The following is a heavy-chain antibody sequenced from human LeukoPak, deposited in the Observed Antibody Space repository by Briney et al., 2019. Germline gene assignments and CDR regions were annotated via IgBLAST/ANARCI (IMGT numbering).Heavy chain of an antibody. V-gene: IGHV4-39*01. CDR2: IYYSGST. CDR1: GGSISSSGYY. CDR3: ARQYYYDSSGYYLSPFDY. J-gene: IGHJ4*02. Sequence: SETLSLTCTVSGGSISSSGYYWGWIRQPPGKGLEWIGSIYYSGSTYYNPSLKSRVTISVDTSKNQFSLKLSSVTAADTAVYYCARQYYYDSSGYYLSPFDYWGQGTLVTVSS. D-gene: IGHD3-22*01.